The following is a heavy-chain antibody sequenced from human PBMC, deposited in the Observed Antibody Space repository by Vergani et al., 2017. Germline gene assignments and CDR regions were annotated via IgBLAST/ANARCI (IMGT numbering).Heavy chain of an antibody. J-gene: IGHJ6*03. CDR3: ARDLRRTTVTAFYYYYYMDV. CDR1: GYTFTGYY. D-gene: IGHD4-11*01. CDR2: INPNSGGT. V-gene: IGHV1-2*04. Sequence: QVQLVQSGAEVKKPGASVKVSCKASGYTFTGYYMHWVRQAPGQGLEWMGWINPNSGGTNYAQKFQGWVTMTRDTSISTAYMELSRLRSDDTAVYYCARDLRRTTVTAFYYYYYMDVWGKGTTVTVSS.